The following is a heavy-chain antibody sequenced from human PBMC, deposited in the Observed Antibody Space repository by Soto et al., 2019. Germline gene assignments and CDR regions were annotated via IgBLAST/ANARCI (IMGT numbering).Heavy chain of an antibody. CDR3: AKTPIVGATRPYYFDY. Sequence: GGSLRLSCAASGFTFSSYAMSWVRQAPGKGLEWVSAISGSGGSTYYADSVKGRFTISRDNSKNTLYLQMNSLRAEDTAVYHCAKTPIVGATRPYYFDYWGQGTLVTVSS. J-gene: IGHJ4*02. V-gene: IGHV3-23*01. D-gene: IGHD1-26*01. CDR2: ISGSGGST. CDR1: GFTFSSYA.